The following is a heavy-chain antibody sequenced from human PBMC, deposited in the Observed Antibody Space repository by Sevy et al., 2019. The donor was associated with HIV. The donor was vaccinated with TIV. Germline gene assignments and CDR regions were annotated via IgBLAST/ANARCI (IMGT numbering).Heavy chain of an antibody. Sequence: ASVKVSCKASGGTFSSYAISWVRQAPGQGLEWMGGIIPIFGTANYAQKFQGRVTITADESTSTAYMELSSLRSEDTAVYYCARGNGYDYVWGSQTLGEYYYYGMDVWGQGTTVTVSS. CDR2: IIPIFGTA. CDR1: GGTFSSYA. D-gene: IGHD3-16*01. CDR3: ARGNGYDYVWGSQTLGEYYYYGMDV. V-gene: IGHV1-69*13. J-gene: IGHJ6*02.